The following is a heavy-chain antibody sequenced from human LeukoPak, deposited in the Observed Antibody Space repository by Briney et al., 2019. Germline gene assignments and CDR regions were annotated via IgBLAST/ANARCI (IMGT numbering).Heavy chain of an antibody. V-gene: IGHV4-59*01. CDR1: GGSISSYY. CDR3: ATRLGYCTNGVCYYYFDY. Sequence: SETLSLTCTVSGGSISSYYWSWIRQPPRKGLEWIGYIYYSGSTNYNPSLKSRVTISVDTSKNQFSLKLSSVTAAGTAVYYCATRLGYCTNGVCYYYFDYWGQGTLVTVSS. J-gene: IGHJ4*02. CDR2: IYYSGST. D-gene: IGHD2-8*01.